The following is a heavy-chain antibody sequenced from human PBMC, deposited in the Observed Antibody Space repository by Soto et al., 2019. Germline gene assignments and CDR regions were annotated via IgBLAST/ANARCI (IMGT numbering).Heavy chain of an antibody. J-gene: IGHJ4*02. D-gene: IGHD3-22*01. V-gene: IGHV2-5*02. CDR2: IYWDDDK. CDR1: GFSLAIRKKG. Sequence: KPTATLTLTGNISGFSLAIRKKGVGWIRQPPGKALECLALIYWDDDKRYSPSLKSRLTITKGTSKNQVVLTMTNMDPVDTATYYCAHLYYYDSSGYYYVWAFDYWGQGTLVTVSS. CDR3: AHLYYYDSSGYYYVWAFDY.